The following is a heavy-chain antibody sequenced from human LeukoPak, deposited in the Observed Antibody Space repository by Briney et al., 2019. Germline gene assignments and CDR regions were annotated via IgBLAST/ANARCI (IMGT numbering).Heavy chain of an antibody. J-gene: IGHJ4*02. V-gene: IGHV1-2*02. CDR3: ARANALYCSSTSCLFDY. D-gene: IGHD2-2*01. CDR1: GYTFTGYY. CDR2: INPNSGGT. Sequence: ASVKVSCKASGYTFTGYYMHWVRQAPGQGLEWMAWINPNSGGTYYAQNFHDRITMTRDTPISTAYMELSRLRSDDTAIYYCARANALYCSSTSCLFDYWGQGTLVTVSS.